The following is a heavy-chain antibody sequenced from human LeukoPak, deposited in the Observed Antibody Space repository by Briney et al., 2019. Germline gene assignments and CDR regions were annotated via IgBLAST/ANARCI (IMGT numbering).Heavy chain of an antibody. D-gene: IGHD1-26*01. Sequence: GGSLRLSCAASGFTFSSYRMTWVRQAPGKGLEWVASMNQDGSERYYVDSSRGRFTISRDNAKNSLSLQMNSLRAEDTAVYYCARDPERGSYFDYWGQGTPVTVSS. CDR1: GFTFSSYR. CDR3: ARDPERGSYFDY. CDR2: MNQDGSER. J-gene: IGHJ4*02. V-gene: IGHV3-7*01.